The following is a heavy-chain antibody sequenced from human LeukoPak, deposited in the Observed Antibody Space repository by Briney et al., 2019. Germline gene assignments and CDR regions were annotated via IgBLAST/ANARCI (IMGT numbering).Heavy chain of an antibody. CDR1: GLTLSNVW. CDR3: TTLGTVGDYKYTY. CDR2: IKSKSEGATS. J-gene: IGHJ4*02. D-gene: IGHD4-17*01. Sequence: GGSLRLSCAASGLTLSNVWMTWVRQAPGKGLEWVGRIKSKSEGATSEYAAPVKGRFTISRDDSKNTLYLQMISLKTEDTAVYYCTTLGTVGDYKYTYWGQGTLVTVSS. V-gene: IGHV3-15*01.